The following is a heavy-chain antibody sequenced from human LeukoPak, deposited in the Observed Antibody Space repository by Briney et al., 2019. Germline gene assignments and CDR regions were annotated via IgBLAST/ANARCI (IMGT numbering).Heavy chain of an antibody. V-gene: IGHV3-7*01. CDR3: ARSRYDDY. CDR2: IKEDGSEK. Sequence: GGSLRLSCAASVFTFSSYWMNWVRQAPGKGLEWVANIKEDGSEKDYVDSVKGRFTISRDNAKNSLYLQMDGLRVEDTAVYYCARSRYDDYWGQGTLVTVSS. J-gene: IGHJ4*02. D-gene: IGHD2-15*01. CDR1: VFTFSSYW.